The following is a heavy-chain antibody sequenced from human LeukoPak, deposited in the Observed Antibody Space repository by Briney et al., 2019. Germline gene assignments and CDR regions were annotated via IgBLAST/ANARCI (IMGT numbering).Heavy chain of an antibody. CDR3: ARGCGSAHCPYFFDY. D-gene: IGHD2-21*01. J-gene: IGHJ4*02. Sequence: GRSLRLSCAASGFTFSSYAMHWVRQAPGKGLEWVAVISYDGSNKYYADSVKGRFTISRDNSKNTLYLQMNSLRAEDTAVYYCARGCGSAHCPYFFDYWGQGTLVTVSS. V-gene: IGHV3-30-3*01. CDR2: ISYDGSNK. CDR1: GFTFSSYA.